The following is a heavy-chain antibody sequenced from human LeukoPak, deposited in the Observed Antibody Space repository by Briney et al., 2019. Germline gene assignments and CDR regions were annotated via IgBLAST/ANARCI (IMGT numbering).Heavy chain of an antibody. CDR3: AKDTGYDYGNFNFDY. J-gene: IGHJ4*02. V-gene: IGHV3-30*18. CDR1: GFTFSSYG. Sequence: GGSLSLSCAASGFTFSSYGMHWVRQAPGKGLEWVAVISYDGSNKYYADSVKGRFTISRDNSKNTLYLQMNSLRAEDTAVYYCAKDTGYDYGNFNFDYWGQGTLVTVSS. D-gene: IGHD4-11*01. CDR2: ISYDGSNK.